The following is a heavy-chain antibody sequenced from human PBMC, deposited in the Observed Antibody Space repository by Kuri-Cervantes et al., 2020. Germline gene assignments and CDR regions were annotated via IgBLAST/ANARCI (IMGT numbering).Heavy chain of an antibody. J-gene: IGHJ3*02. Sequence: ASVKVSCKASGYTFTGYYMHWVRQAPGQGLEWMGWINPNSGGTNYAQKFQCWVTITRDMSTSTAYMELSSLRSEDTAVYYCAAAYCSGGSCYGPHDAFDIWGQGTMVTVSS. V-gene: IGHV1-2*04. CDR2: INPNSGGT. CDR1: GYTFTGYY. CDR3: AAAYCSGGSCYGPHDAFDI. D-gene: IGHD2-15*01.